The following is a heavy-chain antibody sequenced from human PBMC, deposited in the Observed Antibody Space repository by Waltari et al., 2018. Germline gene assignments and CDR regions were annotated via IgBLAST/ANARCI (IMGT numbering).Heavy chain of an antibody. V-gene: IGHV3-23*01. J-gene: IGHJ4*02. CDR3: AKDLAEGFWDY. CDR1: GFTFSRYA. CDR2: ISGSGGST. D-gene: IGHD3-3*01. Sequence: EVQLLESGGGLVQHGGSLRLSCAASGFTFSRYAMSWVRQAPGKGLEWLAAISGSGGSTYYADSVKGRFTISRDNSKNTLYLQMNSLRAEDTAVYYCAKDLAEGFWDYWGQGTLVTVSS.